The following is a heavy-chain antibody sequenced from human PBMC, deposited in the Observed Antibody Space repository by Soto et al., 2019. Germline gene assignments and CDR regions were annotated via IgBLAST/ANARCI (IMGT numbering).Heavy chain of an antibody. V-gene: IGHV1-69*01. D-gene: IGHD3-3*01. J-gene: IGHJ6*02. Sequence: QVQLAQSGAEVKKPGSSVKVSCKASGGTFSSYAISWVRQAPGQGLEWMGGLIPIFSTANYAQKFQGRVTITADESTSTVYVELSSLRSEDTAVFYYASSRITIFGVPPMATYYYYGMDVWGQGTTVTVSS. CDR1: GGTFSSYA. CDR3: ASSRITIFGVPPMATYYYYGMDV. CDR2: LIPIFSTA.